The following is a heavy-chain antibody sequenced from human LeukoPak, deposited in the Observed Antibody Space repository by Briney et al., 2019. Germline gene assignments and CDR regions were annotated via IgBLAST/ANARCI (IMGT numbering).Heavy chain of an antibody. D-gene: IGHD6-19*01. CDR2: INHSGST. J-gene: IGHJ4*02. V-gene: IGHV4-34*01. CDR3: ARVTGYSSGWKRGEVDY. Sequence: SETLSLTCAVYGGSFSGYYWSWIRQPPGKGLEWIGEINHSGSTNYNPSLKSRVSISVETSKNQFSLKLSSVTAADTAVYYCARVTGYSSGWKRGEVDYWGQGTLVTVSS. CDR1: GGSFSGYY.